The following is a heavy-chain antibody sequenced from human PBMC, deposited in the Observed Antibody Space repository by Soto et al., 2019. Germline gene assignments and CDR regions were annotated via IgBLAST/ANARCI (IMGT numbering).Heavy chain of an antibody. J-gene: IGHJ6*03. CDR2: TYYRSRWYN. Sequence: SQTLSLTCAISGDSVSSNSAAWNWIRQSPSRGLEWLGRTYYRSRWYNDYAVSVKSRITVNPDTSKNQFSLHLNSVTPEDTAVYSCAGTTSLQWYYMDVWEKGTTVTVSS. CDR1: GDSVSSNSAA. D-gene: IGHD1-7*01. CDR3: AGTTSLQWYYMDV. V-gene: IGHV6-1*01.